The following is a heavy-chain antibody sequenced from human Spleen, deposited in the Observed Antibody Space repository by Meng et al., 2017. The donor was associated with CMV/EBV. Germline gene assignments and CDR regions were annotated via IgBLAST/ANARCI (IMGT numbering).Heavy chain of an antibody. Sequence: GGSLRLSCTASGFTFGDYAMSWVRQAPGKGLEWVGLIRSESDGGTTDYAAPVKGRFTISRDDSKNTLYLQMNSLKTEDTAVYYCTTQYFDYWGQGTLVTVSS. CDR3: TTQYFDY. J-gene: IGHJ4*02. CDR1: GFTFGDYA. CDR2: IRSESDGGTT. V-gene: IGHV3-15*01.